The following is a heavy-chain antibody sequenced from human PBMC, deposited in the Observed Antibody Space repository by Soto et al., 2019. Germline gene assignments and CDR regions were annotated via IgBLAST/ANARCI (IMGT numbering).Heavy chain of an antibody. CDR2: IYHSGST. Sequence: PSETLSLTCAVSGYSISSGYYWGWIRQPPGKGLEWIGSIYHSGSTYYNPSLKSRVTISVDTSKNQFSLKLSSVTAADTAVYYCARDEEGWELLVGANWFDPWGQGTLVT. CDR1: GYSISSGYY. D-gene: IGHD1-26*01. J-gene: IGHJ5*02. V-gene: IGHV4-38-2*02. CDR3: ARDEEGWELLVGANWFDP.